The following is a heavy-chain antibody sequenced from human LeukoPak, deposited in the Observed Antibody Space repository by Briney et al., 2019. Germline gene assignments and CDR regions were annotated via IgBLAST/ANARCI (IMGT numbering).Heavy chain of an antibody. CDR3: ARDRPDYGGNSEY. V-gene: IGHV3-48*03. J-gene: IGHJ4*02. CDR2: ISSSGSTI. CDR1: GFTFSSYE. Sequence: GGSLRLSCAASGFTFSSYEMNWVRQAPGKGLEWVSYISSSGSTIYYADFVKGRFTISRDNAKNSLYLQMNSLRAEDTAVYYCARDRPDYGGNSEYWGQGTLVTVSS. D-gene: IGHD4-23*01.